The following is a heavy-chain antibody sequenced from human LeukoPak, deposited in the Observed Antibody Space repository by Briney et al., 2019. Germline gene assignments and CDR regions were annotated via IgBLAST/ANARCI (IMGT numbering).Heavy chain of an antibody. CDR2: IITYNGNT. V-gene: IGHV1-18*01. CDR1: GYTFSSYG. CDR3: ARYTGSYNHDAFDI. Sequence: GASVKVSCKASGYTFSSYGINWVRQAPGQGLVWMGSIITYNGNTNYAQKLQDRVTMTTDTSTSTAYMELRNLKSDDTAVYYCARYTGSYNHDAFDIWGQGTMVTVSS. D-gene: IGHD1-26*01. J-gene: IGHJ3*02.